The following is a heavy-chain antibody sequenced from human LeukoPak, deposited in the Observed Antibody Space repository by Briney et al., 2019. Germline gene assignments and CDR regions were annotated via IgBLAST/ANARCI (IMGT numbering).Heavy chain of an antibody. CDR3: ATRPGSSSWWETIQNDY. D-gene: IGHD6-13*01. Sequence: ASVKVSCKASGYTFTSYAMNWVRQAPGKGLEWMGGFDPEDGETIYAQKFQGRVTMTEDTSTDTAYMELSSLRAEDTAVYYCATRPGSSSWWETIQNDYWGQGTLVTVSS. CDR2: FDPEDGET. CDR1: GYTFTSYA. J-gene: IGHJ4*02. V-gene: IGHV1-24*01.